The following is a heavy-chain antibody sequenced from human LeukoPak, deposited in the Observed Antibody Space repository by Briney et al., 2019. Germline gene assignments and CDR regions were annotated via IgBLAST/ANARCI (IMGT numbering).Heavy chain of an antibody. J-gene: IGHJ4*02. CDR2: ISGSGGST. D-gene: IGHD3-22*01. CDR3: AKELIADSSGYYHY. Sequence: GGSLRLSCAASGFTFSSYAMNWVRQAPGKGLEWVSAISGSGGSTYYADSVKGRFTISRDNSKNTLYLQMNSLRAEDTAVYYCAKELIADSSGYYHYWGQGTLVTVSS. CDR1: GFTFSSYA. V-gene: IGHV3-23*01.